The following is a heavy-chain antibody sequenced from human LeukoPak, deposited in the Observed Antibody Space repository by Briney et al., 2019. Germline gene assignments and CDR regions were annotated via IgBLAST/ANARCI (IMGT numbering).Heavy chain of an antibody. CDR3: ARGSRQQLVFLYFDY. J-gene: IGHJ4*02. Sequence: ASVKVSCKASGYTFTGYYMHWVRLAPGQGLEWMGWINPNSGGTNYAQKFQGRVTMTRDTSINTAYMELSRLRSDDTAVYYCARGSRQQLVFLYFDYWGQGTLVTVSS. D-gene: IGHD6-13*01. CDR1: GYTFTGYY. V-gene: IGHV1-2*02. CDR2: INPNSGGT.